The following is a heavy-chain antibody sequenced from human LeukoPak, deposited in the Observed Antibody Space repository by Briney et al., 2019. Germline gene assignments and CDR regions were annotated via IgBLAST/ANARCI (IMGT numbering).Heavy chain of an antibody. Sequence: PGGSLRLSCVASGFTFSTYTMNWVRQAPGKGLEWVSFISGSSSYIYYADSVKGRITISRDNAKNSLYLQMNSLRAEDTAVYYCARGVMVFYYMDVWGKGTTVTVSS. CDR1: GFTFSTYT. V-gene: IGHV3-21*01. CDR2: ISGSSSYI. D-gene: IGHD2-8*01. CDR3: ARGVMVFYYMDV. J-gene: IGHJ6*03.